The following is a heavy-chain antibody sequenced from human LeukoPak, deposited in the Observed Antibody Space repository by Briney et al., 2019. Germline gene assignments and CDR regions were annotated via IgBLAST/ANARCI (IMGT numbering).Heavy chain of an antibody. V-gene: IGHV3-33*06. CDR2: IWSDGSDK. CDR3: AKDAQRGFDYSNSLQN. Sequence: AGGYLRLYCAASGFTFSHYGMHRVRQTPGAGLEWVAVIWSDGSDKYYAKSVKGRFTISRDNSKNSLFLQMNSLRAEDTAVYYCAKDAQRGFDYSNSLQNWGQGILVTVSS. D-gene: IGHD4-11*01. J-gene: IGHJ1*01. CDR1: GFTFSHYG.